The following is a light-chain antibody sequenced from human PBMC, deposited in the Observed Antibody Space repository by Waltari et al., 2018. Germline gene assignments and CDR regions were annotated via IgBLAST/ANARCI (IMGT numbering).Light chain of an antibody. J-gene: IGKJ4*01. CDR1: VTVSSA. Sequence: AIPSTQSPSSLSASVGASVTIPCRASVTVSSALAWYQQKPGTAPKLLIYDVFNLQSGVPSRFSGSGSGIDFTLTISDLQPEDFATYYCQQFNSYPLTFGGGTKVEI. CDR3: QQFNSYPLT. V-gene: IGKV1-13*02. CDR2: DVF.